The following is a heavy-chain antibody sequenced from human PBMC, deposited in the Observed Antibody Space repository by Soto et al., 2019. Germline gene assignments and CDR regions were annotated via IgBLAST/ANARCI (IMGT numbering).Heavy chain of an antibody. Sequence: GASVKVSCKASGYTFTRYYLHWVRQASGQGLEWMGIINPSSGTTSYAQKFQGRVTLTRDTSTSTVFMELSSLRSEDTAVYYCARVDYGGNSPYYYGMDIWG. D-gene: IGHD4-17*01. J-gene: IGHJ6*02. CDR1: GYTFTRYY. V-gene: IGHV1-46*03. CDR2: INPSSGTT. CDR3: ARVDYGGNSPYYYGMDI.